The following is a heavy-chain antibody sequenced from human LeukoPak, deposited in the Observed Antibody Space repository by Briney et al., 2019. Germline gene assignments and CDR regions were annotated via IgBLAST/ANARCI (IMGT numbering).Heavy chain of an antibody. CDR2: INPNSGGT. Sequence: ASVKVSCKASGYTFTGYYMHWVRQAPGQGLEWMGWINPNSGGTNYAQKFQGRVTMTRDTSISTAYMELSRLRSDDTAVYYCARDKWEGDNFDYWGQGTLVTVSS. V-gene: IGHV1-2*02. CDR1: GYTFTGYY. D-gene: IGHD2-21*02. J-gene: IGHJ4*02. CDR3: ARDKWEGDNFDY.